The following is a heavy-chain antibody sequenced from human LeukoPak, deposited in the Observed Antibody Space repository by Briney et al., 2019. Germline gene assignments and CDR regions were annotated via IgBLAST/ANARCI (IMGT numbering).Heavy chain of an antibody. V-gene: IGHV4-61*02. Sequence: SETLSLTCSVSGGSIRSGDFYWSWIRQTAGKGLEWLGRIYASGSPSYNPSPKGRLSMSVDPPRNHFSLQLTSVTAADTAVYFCARAGYYDSSRNWFDTWGQGTLVTVSS. CDR1: GGSIRSGDFY. J-gene: IGHJ5*02. CDR2: IYASGSP. CDR3: ARAGYYDSSRNWFDT. D-gene: IGHD3-22*01.